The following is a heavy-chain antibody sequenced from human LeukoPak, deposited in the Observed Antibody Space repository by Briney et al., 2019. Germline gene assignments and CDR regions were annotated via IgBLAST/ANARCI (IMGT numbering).Heavy chain of an antibody. CDR1: GGSISSSSYY. CDR2: IYYSGST. V-gene: IGHV4-39*07. CDR3: ARGNDILTGGDSNAFDI. J-gene: IGHJ3*02. Sequence: SETLSLTCTVSGGSISSSSYYWGWIRQPPGKGLEWIGSIYYSGSTYYNPYLKSRVTISVDTSKNQFSLKLSSVTAADTAVYYCARGNDILTGGDSNAFDIWGQGTMVTVSS. D-gene: IGHD3-9*01.